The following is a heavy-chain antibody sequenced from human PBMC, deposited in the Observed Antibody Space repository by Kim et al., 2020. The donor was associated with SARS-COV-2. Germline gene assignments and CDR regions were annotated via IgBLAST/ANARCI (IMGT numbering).Heavy chain of an antibody. Sequence: SETLSLTCAVYGGSFSGYYWSWIRQPPGKGLEWIGEINHSGSTNYNPSLKSRVTISVDTSKNQFSLKLSSVTAADTAVYYCARGRSGWYRPVDYWGQGTLVTVSS. CDR2: INHSGST. CDR1: GGSFSGYY. CDR3: ARGRSGWYRPVDY. J-gene: IGHJ4*02. V-gene: IGHV4-34*01. D-gene: IGHD6-19*01.